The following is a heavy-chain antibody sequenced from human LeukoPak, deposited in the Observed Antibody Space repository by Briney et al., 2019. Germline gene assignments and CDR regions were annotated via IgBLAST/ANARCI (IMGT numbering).Heavy chain of an antibody. D-gene: IGHD4-11*01. V-gene: IGHV4-61*02. CDR2: IYTSGST. CDR3: ARGGATVIAPFAY. CDR1: GGSISSGSYY. Sequence: SETLSLTCAVSGGSISSGSYYWSWIRQPAGKGLEWIGRIYTSGSTNYNPSLKSRVTISVDTSKNQFSLKLSPVTAADTAVYYCARGGATVIAPFAYWGQGTLVTVSS. J-gene: IGHJ4*02.